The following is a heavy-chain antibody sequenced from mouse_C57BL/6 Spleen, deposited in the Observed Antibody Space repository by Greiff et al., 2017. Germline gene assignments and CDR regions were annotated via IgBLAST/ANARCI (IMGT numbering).Heavy chain of an antibody. CDR3: ARPYYSNHEWFAY. J-gene: IGHJ3*01. CDR1: GYTFTSYW. V-gene: IGHV1-69*01. CDR2: IDPSDSYT. D-gene: IGHD2-5*01. Sequence: QVHVKQPGAELVMPGASVKLSCKASGYTFTSYWLHWVKQRPGQGLEWIGEIDPSDSYTNYNQKFKGKSTLTVDKSSSTAYMQLSSLTSEDSAVYYGARPYYSNHEWFAYWGQGTLVTVSA.